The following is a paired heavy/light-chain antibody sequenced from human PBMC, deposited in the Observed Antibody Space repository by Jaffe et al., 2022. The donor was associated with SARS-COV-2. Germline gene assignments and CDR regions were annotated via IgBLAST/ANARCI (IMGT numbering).Light chain of an antibody. J-gene: IGLJ3*02. CDR3: CSYAGTHTWV. V-gene: IGLV2-11*01. CDR2: DVS. Sequence: QSALTQPRSVSGSPGQSVTISCTGTSSDVGGYNYVSWYQQHPDKAPKVMILDVSQRPSGVPDRFSGSKSDNTASLTISGLQAEDEADYYCCSYAGTHTWVFGGGTRLTVL. CDR1: SSDVGGYNY.
Heavy chain of an antibody. CDR1: GFIFSDYS. CDR3: ARDFRYQLQH. V-gene: IGHV3-48*02. Sequence: EVQLVESGGGLVQPGGSLRLSCAASGFIFSDYSLNWVRQAPGKGLEWISYIGSSSTGISYADSVKGRFIISRDNARSSLYLQMNSLRDEDTAVYYCARDFRYQLQHWGRGTRVTVSS. CDR2: IGSSSTGI. D-gene: IGHD2-2*01. J-gene: IGHJ4*02.